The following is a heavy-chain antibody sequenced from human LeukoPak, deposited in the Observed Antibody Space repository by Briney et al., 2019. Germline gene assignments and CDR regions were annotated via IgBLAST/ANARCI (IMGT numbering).Heavy chain of an antibody. CDR2: VYYSGST. J-gene: IGHJ6*04. CDR1: GGSISSYY. D-gene: IGHD1-7*01. Sequence: PSETLSLTCTVSGGSISSYYWSWIRQPPGKGLEWSGNVYYSGSTNYNPSLKSRVTISVDTSKNQFSLKLSSVTAADTAVYYCARDNWHYGSSMDGWGEGTTVTVSS. V-gene: IGHV4-59*01. CDR3: ARDNWHYGSSMDG.